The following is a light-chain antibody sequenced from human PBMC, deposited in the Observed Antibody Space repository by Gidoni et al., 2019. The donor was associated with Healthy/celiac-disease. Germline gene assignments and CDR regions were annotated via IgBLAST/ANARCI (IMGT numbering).Light chain of an antibody. Sequence: GDRVTITCRASQSISSYLNWYQQKPGKAPKLLIYAASSLQSGVPSRFSGSGSGTDFTLTISSLQPEDFANYYCQQSYSTPRTFGQGTKVEIK. CDR2: AAS. V-gene: IGKV1-39*01. CDR3: QQSYSTPRT. CDR1: QSISSY. J-gene: IGKJ1*01.